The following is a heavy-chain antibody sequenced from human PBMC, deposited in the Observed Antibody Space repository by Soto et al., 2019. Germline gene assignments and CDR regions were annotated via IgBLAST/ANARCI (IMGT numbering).Heavy chain of an antibody. D-gene: IGHD6-13*01. J-gene: IGHJ5*02. CDR3: ARMASAGTLNWFDP. CDR1: GYSFINFD. CDR2: MNPGSGKT. V-gene: IGHV1-8*02. Sequence: ASVKVSCKASGYSFINFDVSWVRQAAGQGLEWLGWMNPGSGKTGYASKFQGRVAMTRDVSTGTSHLELSSLTSDETAVYYCARMASAGTLNWFDPWGQGTLVTVSS.